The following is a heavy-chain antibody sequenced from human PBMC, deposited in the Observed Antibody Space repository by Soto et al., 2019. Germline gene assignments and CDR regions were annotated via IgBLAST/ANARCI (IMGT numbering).Heavy chain of an antibody. D-gene: IGHD2-2*01. CDR3: ARDLDIVVVPSGYDAFDI. CDR1: GFTFSNYW. CDR2: IKQDGSVK. V-gene: IGHV3-7*05. J-gene: IGHJ3*02. Sequence: PGGSLRLSCAASGFTFSNYWMTWVRQAPGTGLEWVANIKQDGSVKHYVDSVKGRLTISRDNAKNSLYLQVNSLRAEDTAVYYCARDLDIVVVPSGYDAFDIWGQGTMVTVSS.